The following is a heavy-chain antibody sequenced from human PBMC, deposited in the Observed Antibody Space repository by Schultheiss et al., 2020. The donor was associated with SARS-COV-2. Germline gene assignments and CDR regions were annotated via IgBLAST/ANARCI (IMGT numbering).Heavy chain of an antibody. CDR2: INPNSGGT. CDR3: VRAWYCSSTSCSQLPNYYYYYGMDV. J-gene: IGHJ6*02. CDR1: GCSFTSYD. D-gene: IGHD2-2*01. Sequence: ASVKVSCKASGCSFTSYDITWVRQATGHGLEWMGWINPNSGGTNYAQKFQGWVTMTSDRSVSTAYMELSSLRSEDMVVYSCVRAWYCSSTSCSQLPNYYYYYGMDVWGQGTTVTVSS. V-gene: IGHV1-2*04.